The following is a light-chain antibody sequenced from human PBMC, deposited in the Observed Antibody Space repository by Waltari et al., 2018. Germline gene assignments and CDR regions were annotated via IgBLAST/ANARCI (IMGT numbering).Light chain of an antibody. V-gene: IGLV2-11*01. CDR3: CSYGGSYSFVV. CDR1: TRAVGGYNY. Sequence: QSALTQPRSVSGSPGQSVTIPCTGTTRAVGGYNYVSWYQQHPGKAPKLIIYDVTKRPSGVPDRFSGSKSGNTASLTISGLQAEDEADYYCCSYGGSYSFVVFGGGTKLTVL. J-gene: IGLJ2*01. CDR2: DVT.